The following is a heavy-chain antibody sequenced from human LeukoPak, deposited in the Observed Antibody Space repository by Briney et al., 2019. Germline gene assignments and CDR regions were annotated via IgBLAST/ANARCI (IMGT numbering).Heavy chain of an antibody. CDR1: GYTFTSYF. V-gene: IGHV1-46*01. Sequence: GASVKVSCKTSGYTFTSYFMHWVRQAPGQGLEWMGIINPSDGSTSNAQKFQGRITMTRDMSTSTVYMQLSSLRSEDTAVYYCXXXXXVAAAGTRWFDPWGQGTLVTVSS. CDR3: XXXXXVAAAGTRWFDP. D-gene: IGHD6-13*01. J-gene: IGHJ5*02. CDR2: INPSDGST.